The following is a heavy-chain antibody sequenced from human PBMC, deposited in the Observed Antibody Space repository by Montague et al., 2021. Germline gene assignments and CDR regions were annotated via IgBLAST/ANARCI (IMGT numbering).Heavy chain of an antibody. CDR2: IYDSGTT. D-gene: IGHD7-27*01. CDR3: ARRLGIRAPFDY. J-gene: IGHJ4*02. V-gene: IGHV4-59*08. Sequence: SETLSLTCTVTGGPTSEFFWGWIRKSPEKGLEWIGYIYDSGTTHYNPSLKSRVTISADTSMNQFSLNLRSVTAADTAVYFCARRLGIRAPFDYWGQGTLVTVSS. CDR1: GGPTSEFF.